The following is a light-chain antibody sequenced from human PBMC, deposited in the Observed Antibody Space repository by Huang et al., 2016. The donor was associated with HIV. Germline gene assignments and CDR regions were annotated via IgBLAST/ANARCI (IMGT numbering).Light chain of an antibody. CDR2: NAS. V-gene: IGKV3-20*01. Sequence: DIVLTQSPGTLSLSPGERATLSCRASQRLRNNNYLAWYQHKPGQAPRLLIYNASKRPTGIPDRFRGSGSGTDFTLTISGLEPADFAVYYCQQYGASPLTFGGGTMVEIK. J-gene: IGKJ4*01. CDR3: QQYGASPLT. CDR1: QRLRNNNY.